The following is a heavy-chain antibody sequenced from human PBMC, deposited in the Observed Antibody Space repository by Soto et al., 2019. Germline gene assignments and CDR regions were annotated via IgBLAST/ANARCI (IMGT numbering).Heavy chain of an antibody. CDR3: ARDPRNKGLDP. CDR1: GFPFTGYW. V-gene: IGHV3-74*01. J-gene: IGHJ5*02. CDR2: ISGDGSDT. Sequence: EVQLVESGGGLVQPGGSLRLSWVASGFPFTGYWLLWFRKSPGQGLVWVSHISGDGSDTTYPDSVKGRLTISRDNAKNTLYPQMNGLIAEDTAVYYCARDPRNKGLDPWGQGTLVTVSS.